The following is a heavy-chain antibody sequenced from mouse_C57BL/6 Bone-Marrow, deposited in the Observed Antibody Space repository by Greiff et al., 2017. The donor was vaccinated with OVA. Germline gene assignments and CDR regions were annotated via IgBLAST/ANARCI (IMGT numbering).Heavy chain of an antibody. V-gene: IGHV1-54*01. D-gene: IGHD1-1*01. J-gene: IGHJ2*01. CDR2: INPGSGGT. CDR3: ARVLYYYGSSYFDY. CDR1: GYAFTNYL. Sequence: VQLQQSGAELVRPGTSVKVSCKASGYAFTNYLIEWVKQRPGQGLEWIGVINPGSGGTNYNEKFKGKATLTADKSSSTAYMQLSSLTSEDSAVYFCARVLYYYGSSYFDYWGQGTTLTVSS.